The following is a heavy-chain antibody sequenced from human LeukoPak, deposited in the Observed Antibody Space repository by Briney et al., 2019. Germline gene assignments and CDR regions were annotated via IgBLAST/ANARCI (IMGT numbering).Heavy chain of an antibody. Sequence: ETLSLTCTVSGGSISSSSYYWGWIRQAPGKGLVWISNINEHGTTAYADSVKGRFTISRDNAKNILYLQMNSLRAEDTAVYYCARVRGGNWGQGTLVTVSS. D-gene: IGHD3-16*01. CDR2: INEHGTT. J-gene: IGHJ4*02. V-gene: IGHV3-74*01. CDR3: ARVRGGN. CDR1: GGSISSSSYY.